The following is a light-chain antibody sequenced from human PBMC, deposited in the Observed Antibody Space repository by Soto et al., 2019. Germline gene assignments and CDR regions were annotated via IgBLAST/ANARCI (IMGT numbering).Light chain of an antibody. V-gene: IGKV1-39*01. J-gene: IGKJ4*01. Sequence: DIQMTQSPSTLSASAGDRVTVTCRASRSISRQLAWYQQKPGKAPKFLIYDVSTLQSGVPSRFNGSVSGTDFTLSISSLQPEDFATYYCQQTYRTPLTFGGGTKVDIK. CDR2: DVS. CDR1: RSISRQ. CDR3: QQTYRTPLT.